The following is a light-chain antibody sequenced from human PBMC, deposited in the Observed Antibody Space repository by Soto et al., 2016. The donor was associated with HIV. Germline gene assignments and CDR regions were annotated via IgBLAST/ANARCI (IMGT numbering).Light chain of an antibody. Sequence: DIQMTQSPSSLSASVGDRVTTTCRASQGIRDDLGWYQQKPGKAPKRLIYASSNLQSGVPSRFSGSGSGTEFTLTISSLQPGDFASYYCQQYYSSSWTFGQGTKVEIK. CDR3: QQYYSSSWT. CDR2: ASS. CDR1: QGIRDD. J-gene: IGKJ1*01. V-gene: IGKV1-17*01.